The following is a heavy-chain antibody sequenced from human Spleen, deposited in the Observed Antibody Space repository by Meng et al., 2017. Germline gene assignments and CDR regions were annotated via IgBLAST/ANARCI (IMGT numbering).Heavy chain of an antibody. CDR2: TYYRSKWYT. CDR1: GDSGSSIIAA. CDR3: ARGTGATGTDY. D-gene: IGHD1-1*01. Sequence: QSCPGLLKSSPLLSITCTISGDSGSSIIAAWNWIRQSPSRGLEWLGRTYYRSKWYTDYAVSVKSRILINPDTSKNQFYLQLYSVTPEDTAVYFCARGTGATGTDYWGQGTLVTVSS. V-gene: IGHV6-1*01. J-gene: IGHJ4*02.